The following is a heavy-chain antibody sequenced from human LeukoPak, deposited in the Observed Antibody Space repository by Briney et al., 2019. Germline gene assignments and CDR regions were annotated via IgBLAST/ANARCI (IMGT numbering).Heavy chain of an antibody. J-gene: IGHJ5*02. V-gene: IGHV4-59*01. Sequence: PSETLSLTCTVSGGSISSYYWSWIRQPPGKGLEWIGYIYYSGSTNYNPSLKSRVTISVDTSKNQFSLKLSSVTAADTAVYYCAREIYSSSPLYNWFDPWGQGTLVTVSS. CDR2: IYYSGST. CDR3: AREIYSSSPLYNWFDP. D-gene: IGHD6-6*01. CDR1: GGSISSYY.